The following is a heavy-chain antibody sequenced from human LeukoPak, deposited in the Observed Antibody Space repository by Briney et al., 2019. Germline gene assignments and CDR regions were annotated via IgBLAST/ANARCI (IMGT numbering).Heavy chain of an antibody. Sequence: GESLKISCKGSGYTFSNSIIGWVRQMPGKGLEWMGIIDPSDSETKYSPSFQGQVTISADKSISTAYLQWSSLKASDSAMYYCVTRTYDTSGYFQSYLDYWGQGTLVTVSS. CDR3: VTRTYDTSGYFQSYLDY. CDR1: GYTFSNSI. CDR2: IDPSDSET. V-gene: IGHV5-51*01. D-gene: IGHD3-22*01. J-gene: IGHJ4*02.